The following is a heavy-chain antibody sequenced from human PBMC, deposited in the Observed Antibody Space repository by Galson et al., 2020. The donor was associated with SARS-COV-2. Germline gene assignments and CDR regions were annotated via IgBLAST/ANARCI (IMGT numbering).Heavy chain of an antibody. J-gene: IGHJ3*02. V-gene: IGHV4-30-4*01. CDR3: ARYGSDCSATNCAYQI. Sequence: SQTLSLTCTVSGGSTSTGDYYWSWIRQSPAKGLEWIGYIYYSGTTYYNPSLKSRVTISLDTSRNQFSLKLTSVTAADTAVYYCARYGSDCSATNCAYQIWGQGTMVTVSS. D-gene: IGHD2-2*01. CDR1: GGSTSTGDYY. CDR2: IYYSGTT.